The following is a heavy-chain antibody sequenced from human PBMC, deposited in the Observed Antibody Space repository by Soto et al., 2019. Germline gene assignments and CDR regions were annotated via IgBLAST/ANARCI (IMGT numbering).Heavy chain of an antibody. V-gene: IGHV1-46*01. CDR3: AKDILAGGSWLGYFDY. Sequence: ASVKVSCKASGYIFTNYYIHWVRQAPGQGLEWMGIISPSGYSTTYAQKFQGRVTMTRDTSTTTVYMELSSLRSEDTAVYYCAKDILAGGSWLGYFDYWGQGTLVTVSS. D-gene: IGHD6-13*01. J-gene: IGHJ4*02. CDR2: ISPSGYST. CDR1: GYIFTNYY.